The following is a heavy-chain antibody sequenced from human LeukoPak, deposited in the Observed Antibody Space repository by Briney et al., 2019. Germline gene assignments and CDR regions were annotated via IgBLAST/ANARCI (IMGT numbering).Heavy chain of an antibody. CDR2: ISAYNGNT. CDR3: ARDTPPSGSNWYNYYYYGMDV. J-gene: IGHJ6*02. CDR1: GYTFTSYG. V-gene: IGHV1-18*01. Sequence: ASVKVSCKASGYTFTSYGISWVRQAPGQGLEWMGWISAYNGNTNYAQKLQGRVTMTTDTSTSTAYMELRSLRSDDTAVYYCARDTPPSGSNWYNYYYYGMDVWGQGTTVTVSS. D-gene: IGHD6-13*01.